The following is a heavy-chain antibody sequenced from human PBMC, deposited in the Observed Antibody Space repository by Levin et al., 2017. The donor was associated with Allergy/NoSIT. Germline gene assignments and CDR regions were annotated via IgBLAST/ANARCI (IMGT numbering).Heavy chain of an antibody. CDR2: ISSSSNYI. Sequence: SCAASGFTFSSYSMNWVRQAPGKGLEWVSSISSSSNYIYYADSVKGRFTISRDNAKNSLYLQMNSLRAEDTAVYYCARDTVAARGSRYYYGMDGWGQGTTVTVSS. V-gene: IGHV3-21*01. J-gene: IGHJ6*02. CDR3: ARDTVAARGSRYYYGMDG. D-gene: IGHD6-6*01. CDR1: GFTFSSYS.